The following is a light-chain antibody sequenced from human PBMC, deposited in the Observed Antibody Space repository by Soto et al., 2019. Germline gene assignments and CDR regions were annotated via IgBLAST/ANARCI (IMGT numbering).Light chain of an antibody. CDR2: AAS. CDR1: QSISSY. J-gene: IGKJ4*01. V-gene: IGKV1-39*01. Sequence: DLPMTQSPSSLSASVGDRVTITCRASQSISSYLNWYQQKPGKAPKLLIYAASSLQSGVPSRFSGSGSGTDFTLTISSLQPEDFATYYCQQSYSTPRGFGGGTKVEIK. CDR3: QQSYSTPRG.